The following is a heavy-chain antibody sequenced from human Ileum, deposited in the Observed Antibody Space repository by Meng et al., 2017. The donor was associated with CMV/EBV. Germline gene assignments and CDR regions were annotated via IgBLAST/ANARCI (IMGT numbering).Heavy chain of an antibody. CDR1: GGATASSTYY. D-gene: IGHD3-3*01. Sequence: QPRQSGPGLVQPSETLSLTCTASGGATASSTYYWGWIRQPPGKGLEWIGSVYYSGTTYYNPSLKSRVNMSIDTSKNRFSLKLSSATAADTAVYYCARNVGFYSSQIAYWGQGALVTVSS. CDR2: VYYSGTT. J-gene: IGHJ4*02. V-gene: IGHV4-39*07. CDR3: ARNVGFYSSQIAY.